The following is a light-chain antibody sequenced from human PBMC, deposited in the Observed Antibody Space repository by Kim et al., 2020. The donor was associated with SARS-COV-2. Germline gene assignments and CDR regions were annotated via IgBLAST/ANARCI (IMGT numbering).Light chain of an antibody. CDR1: QSVLYRSNNKNC. CDR2: WAS. J-gene: IGKJ4*01. V-gene: IGKV4-1*01. Sequence: ATINCKSSQSVLYRSNNKNCVAWYQQKPGQPPKLIINWASTRESGVPDRFSGSGSGTDFTLSISNLQAEDVAVYYCQQYYTVPLTFGGGTKVDIK. CDR3: QQYYTVPLT.